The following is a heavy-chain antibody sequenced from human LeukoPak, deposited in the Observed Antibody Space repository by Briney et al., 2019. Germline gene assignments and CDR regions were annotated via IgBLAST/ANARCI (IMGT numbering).Heavy chain of an antibody. D-gene: IGHD3-3*01. CDR2: IYYSGST. J-gene: IGHJ4*02. CDR3: ARSGPLRFLEWLNY. CDR1: GGSISSYY. Sequence: SETLSLTCTVSGGSISSYYWSWIRQPPGKGLEWIGYIYYSGSTNYNPSLKSRVTISVDTSKNQFSLKLSSVTAADTAVYYCARSGPLRFLEWLNYWGQGTLVTVSS. V-gene: IGHV4-59*08.